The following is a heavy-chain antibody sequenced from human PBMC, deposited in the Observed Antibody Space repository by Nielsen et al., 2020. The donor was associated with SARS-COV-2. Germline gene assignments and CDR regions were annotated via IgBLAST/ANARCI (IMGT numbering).Heavy chain of an antibody. V-gene: IGHV3-30*04. CDR2: ISYDGNK. D-gene: IGHD4-11*01. CDR3: ARETIDYTSSFVDY. CDR1: GFTFSSHA. Sequence: GESLKISCAASGFTFSSHAMHWVRQAPGKGLEWLAIISYDGNKHYADSVKGRFTISRDNSKDTLYLQMDSLRPEDTAVYFCARETIDYTSSFVDYWGQGNLVTVSP. J-gene: IGHJ4*02.